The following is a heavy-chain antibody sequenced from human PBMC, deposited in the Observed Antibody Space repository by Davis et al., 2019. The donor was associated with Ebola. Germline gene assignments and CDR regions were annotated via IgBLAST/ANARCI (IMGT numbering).Heavy chain of an antibody. D-gene: IGHD4-17*01. V-gene: IGHV3-53*01. J-gene: IGHJ4*02. Sequence: GESLKISCAASGFTVSSNYMSWVRQAPGKGLEWVSVIYSGDSTYYADSVKGRFTISRDNSKNTLYLQMNSLRAEDTAVYYCTLGTVTTEDYWGQGTLVTVSS. CDR1: GFTVSSNY. CDR3: TLGTVTTEDY. CDR2: IYSGDST.